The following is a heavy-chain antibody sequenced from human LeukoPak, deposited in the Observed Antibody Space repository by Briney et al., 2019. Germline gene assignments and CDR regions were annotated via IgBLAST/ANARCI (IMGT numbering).Heavy chain of an antibody. CDR1: GFTFSSYA. Sequence: GGSLRLSCAASGFTFSSYAMSWVRQAQGKGLEWVSAISGSGGSTYYADSVKGRFTISRDNFRSTLYLEMNSLKVEDTATYYCAKDRGTITSLVLIGVPGPAHLFDWWGQGALVTVSS. D-gene: IGHD5-24*01. CDR3: AKDRGTITSLVLIGVPGPAHLFDW. J-gene: IGHJ4*02. CDR2: ISGSGGST. V-gene: IGHV3-23*01.